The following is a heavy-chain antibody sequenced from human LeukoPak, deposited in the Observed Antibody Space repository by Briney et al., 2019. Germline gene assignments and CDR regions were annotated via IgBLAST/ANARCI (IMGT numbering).Heavy chain of an antibody. CDR3: AKRGVVIRAVIIVGFHKEAYYFDY. CDR2: ISDSGVDT. CDR1: GFTFSDYA. Sequence: GGSLRLSCAASGFTFSDYAMSWLRQAPGRGLEWVSAISDSGVDTYYADSVKGRFTISRDNAKNTLYLQMNSLRAEDTAVYFCAKRGVVIRAVIIVGFHKEAYYFDYWGQGALVTVSS. J-gene: IGHJ4*02. V-gene: IGHV3-23*01. D-gene: IGHD3-10*01.